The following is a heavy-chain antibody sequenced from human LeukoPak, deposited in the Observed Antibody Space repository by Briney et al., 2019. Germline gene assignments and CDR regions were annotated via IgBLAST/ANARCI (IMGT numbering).Heavy chain of an antibody. V-gene: IGHV4-59*04. CDR3: SSTRLGYSGGWH. D-gene: IGHD6-19*01. Sequence: PSETLSLTCTVSGGSISSYYWNWIRQPPGKGLEWIGNIYYGGTTYYNPSLKSRVTISVDTSKNQFSLKLSSVTASDTSIYYCSSTRLGYSGGWHWGQGTLVTVSS. CDR2: IYYGGTT. CDR1: GGSISSYY. J-gene: IGHJ4*02.